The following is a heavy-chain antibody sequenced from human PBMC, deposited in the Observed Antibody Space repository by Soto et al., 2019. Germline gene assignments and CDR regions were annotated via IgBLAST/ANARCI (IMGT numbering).Heavy chain of an antibody. CDR2: ISAYNGNT. CDR1: GYTFTSYG. V-gene: IGHV1-18*01. D-gene: IGHD3-9*01. CDR3: ARSQGYYDILTGPGSY. Sequence: ASVKVSCKASGYTFTSYGISWVRQAPGQGLEWMGWISAYNGNTNYAQKFQGRVTITADESTSTAYMELSSLRSEDTAVYYCARSQGYYDILTGPGSYWGQGTLVTVSS. J-gene: IGHJ4*02.